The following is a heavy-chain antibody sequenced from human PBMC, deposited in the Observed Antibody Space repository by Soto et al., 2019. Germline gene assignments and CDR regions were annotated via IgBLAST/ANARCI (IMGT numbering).Heavy chain of an antibody. V-gene: IGHV1-18*01. CDR2: ISAYNGNT. J-gene: IGHJ4*02. D-gene: IGHD3-22*01. Sequence: ASVKVSCKTSGYDFITYGISWVRHAPGHGLEWMAWISAYNGNTNYAQRFQDRVTMTTDTSTRTAYMELRSLRSDDTAVYYCARDHFIIDYYDTSGYLYYFDYWGQGTLVTVS. CDR1: GYDFITYG. CDR3: ARDHFIIDYYDTSGYLYYFDY.